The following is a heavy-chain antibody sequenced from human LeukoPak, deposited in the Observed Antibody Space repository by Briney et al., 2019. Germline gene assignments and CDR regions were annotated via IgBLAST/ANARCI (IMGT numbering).Heavy chain of an antibody. CDR1: GYIFTSYG. J-gene: IGHJ4*02. V-gene: IGHV1-18*01. D-gene: IGHD3-22*01. CDR3: ARKPGTSSVVYYFDY. CDR2: ISPYNGNT. Sequence: GAPVKVSCKASGYIFTSYGITWVRQAPGQGLEWMGWISPYNGNTDYVQKLQGRVTMTTDTSTNTAYLELRSLKSDDTAVYYCARKPGTSSVVYYFDYWGQGTLVTVSS.